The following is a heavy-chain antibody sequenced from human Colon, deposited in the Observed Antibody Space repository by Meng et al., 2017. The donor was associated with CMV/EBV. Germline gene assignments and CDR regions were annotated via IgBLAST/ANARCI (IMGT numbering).Heavy chain of an antibody. CDR3: ARGGITMARYGLDF. Sequence: GESLKISCRASGFTFSSYAMHWVRLSPGKGLQWVAVISYGGTNIYYADSVRGRFNISRDDAKNSLYLQMNSLRAEDSAVYYCARGGITMARYGLDFWGQGTTVTVSS. V-gene: IGHV3-30*07. CDR2: ISYGGTNI. J-gene: IGHJ6*02. D-gene: IGHD3-10*01. CDR1: GFTFSSYA.